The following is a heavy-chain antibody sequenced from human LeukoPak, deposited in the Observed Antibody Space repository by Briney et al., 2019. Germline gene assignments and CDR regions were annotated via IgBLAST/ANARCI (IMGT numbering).Heavy chain of an antibody. CDR2: INHSGST. V-gene: IGHV4-34*01. D-gene: IGHD6-19*01. CDR1: GGSFSGYY. J-gene: IGHJ4*02. CDR3: ARKARVSSGWYYFDY. Sequence: PSETLSLTCAVYGGSFSGYYWSWICQPPGKGLEWIGEINHSGSTNYNPSLKSRVTISVDTSKNQFSLKLSSVTAADTAVYYCARKARVSSGWYYFDYWGQGTLVTVSS.